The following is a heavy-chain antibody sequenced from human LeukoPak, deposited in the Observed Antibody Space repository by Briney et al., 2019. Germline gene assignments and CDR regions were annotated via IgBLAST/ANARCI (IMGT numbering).Heavy chain of an antibody. CDR3: AREYNYYDSSGYCYHDAFDI. Sequence: SQTLSLTCAVSGGSISSGGYSWSWIRQPPGKGLEWIGYIYHSGSTYYNPSLKSRVTISVDRSKNQFSLKLSSVTAADTAVYYCAREYNYYDSSGYCYHDAFDIWGQGTMVTVSS. CDR2: IYHSGST. D-gene: IGHD3-22*01. V-gene: IGHV4-30-2*01. CDR1: GGSISSGGYS. J-gene: IGHJ3*02.